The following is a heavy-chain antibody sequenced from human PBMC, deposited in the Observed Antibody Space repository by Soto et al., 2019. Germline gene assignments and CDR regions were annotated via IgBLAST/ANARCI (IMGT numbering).Heavy chain of an antibody. J-gene: IGHJ4*02. CDR2: IWYDGSNK. CDR1: GFTFSSYG. CDR3: ARARGFGDYDY. Sequence: QVQLVESGGGVVQPGRSLRLSCAASGFTFSSYGMHWVRQAPGKGLEWVAVIWYDGSNKYYEDSVKGRFPISRDNSKNTLYLQMNSLRAEGTAVYYCARARGFGDYDYWGQGTLVTVSS. V-gene: IGHV3-33*01. D-gene: IGHD3-10*01.